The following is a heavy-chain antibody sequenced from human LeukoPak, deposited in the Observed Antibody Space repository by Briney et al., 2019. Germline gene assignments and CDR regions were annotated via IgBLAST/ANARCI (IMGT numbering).Heavy chain of an antibody. J-gene: IGHJ4*02. Sequence: ASVKVSCKASGYTFSSYGISWVRQAPGQGLEWMGWISAYNGHTNYAQKLQGRVTMTTDTSTSTAYMELRSLRSDDTAVYYCATTQYGDYTLGDYWGQGTLVSVSS. CDR3: ATTQYGDYTLGDY. D-gene: IGHD4-17*01. V-gene: IGHV1-18*01. CDR2: ISAYNGHT. CDR1: GYTFSSYG.